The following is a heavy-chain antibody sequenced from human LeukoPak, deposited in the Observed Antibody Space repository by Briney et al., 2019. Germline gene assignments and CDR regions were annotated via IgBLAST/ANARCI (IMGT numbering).Heavy chain of an antibody. J-gene: IGHJ6*02. CDR1: GGSISGHY. D-gene: IGHD3-16*01. V-gene: IGHV4-59*11. Sequence: SETLSLTCTVSGGSISGHYWTWIRQPPGKGLEWIGQIHYSGRPDYNPSLKSRVTISVDTSKNQLSLKVTSVPGADTAVYYCARFGVDYDMDVWGQGTTVTVSS. CDR2: IHYSGRP. CDR3: ARFGVDYDMDV.